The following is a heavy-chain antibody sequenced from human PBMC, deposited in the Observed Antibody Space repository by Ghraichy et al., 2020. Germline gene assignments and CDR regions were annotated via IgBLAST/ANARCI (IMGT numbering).Heavy chain of an antibody. V-gene: IGHV4-31*03. CDR2: IYYSGST. D-gene: IGHD2-2*01. Sequence: SETLSLTCTVSGGSISSGGYYWSWIRQHPGKGLEWIGYIYYSGSTYYNPSLKSRVTISVDTSKNQFSLKLSSVTAADTAVYYCAREPAANRWFDPWGQGTLVTVSS. CDR1: GGSISSGGYY. CDR3: AREPAANRWFDP. J-gene: IGHJ5*02.